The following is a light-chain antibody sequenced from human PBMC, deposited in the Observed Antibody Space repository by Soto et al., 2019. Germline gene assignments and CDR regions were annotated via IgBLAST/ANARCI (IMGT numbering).Light chain of an antibody. CDR3: QQANSFPLT. J-gene: IGKJ4*01. Sequence: IQMTQSPSSVSASVGDRVTITCRASQDISSWLAWYQQKPGRAPKLLIFAASTLQSGVPSRFSGSGSGTDFTLTISSLQIEDFATYYCQQANSFPLTFGGGTKWIS. V-gene: IGKV1-12*01. CDR1: QDISSW. CDR2: AAS.